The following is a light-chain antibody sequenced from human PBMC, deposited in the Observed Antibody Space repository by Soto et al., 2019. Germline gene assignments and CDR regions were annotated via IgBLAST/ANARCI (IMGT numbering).Light chain of an antibody. V-gene: IGKV1-33*01. CDR1: QDITNY. CDR3: QQYDNLPIT. CDR2: DAS. J-gene: IGKJ5*01. Sequence: DIQMTQSPSSLSASVGDRVTITCQASQDITNYLNWYQQKPGKAPKLLIYDASNLETGVPSRFSGSGSGTDFTFIISSLQTEDNATYYCQQYDNLPITFGQRTRLETK.